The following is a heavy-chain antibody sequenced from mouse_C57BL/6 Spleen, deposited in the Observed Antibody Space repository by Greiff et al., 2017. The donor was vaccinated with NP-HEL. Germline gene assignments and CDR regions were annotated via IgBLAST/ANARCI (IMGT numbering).Heavy chain of an antibody. CDR2: ISDGGGYT. CDR3: ARAYGNYYFDD. Sequence: EVKLVEPGGGLVKPGGSLQLSCAASGPTFSSHALSWVRQTPEKRLEWVATISDGGGYTYYPDNALGRFTSSRDTAKTNRYPHMSQLKSEDTSMYYCARAYGNYYFDDWGQGTTLSGSS. V-gene: IGHV5-4*03. J-gene: IGHJ2*01. D-gene: IGHD2-1*01. CDR1: GPTFSSHA.